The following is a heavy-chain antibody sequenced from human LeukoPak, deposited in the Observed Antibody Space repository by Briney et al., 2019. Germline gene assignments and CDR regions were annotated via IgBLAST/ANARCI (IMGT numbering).Heavy chain of an antibody. CDR1: GGSISSSSYY. Sequence: SETLSLTCTVSGGSISSSSYYWDWLRQPPGKGLEWIGRIYTSGSTNYNPSLKSRVTMSVDTSKNQFSLKLSSVTAADTAVYYCARVFRGSGYPLGYYYMDVWGKGTTVTVSS. CDR3: ARVFRGSGYPLGYYYMDV. D-gene: IGHD3-3*01. J-gene: IGHJ6*03. CDR2: IYTSGST. V-gene: IGHV4-61*05.